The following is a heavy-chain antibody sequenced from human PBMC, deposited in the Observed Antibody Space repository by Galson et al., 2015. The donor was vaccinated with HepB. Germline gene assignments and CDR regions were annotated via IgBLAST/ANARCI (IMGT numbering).Heavy chain of an antibody. CDR1: GFTFSTYW. J-gene: IGHJ4*02. CDR2: VNGDGSST. V-gene: IGHV3-74*01. D-gene: IGHD1-1*01. Sequence: SLRLPCAASGFTFSTYWMHWVRQPPGKGLVWVSRVNGDGSSTTYADSVKGRFTISRDNAKNTLYLQMNSLRADDTAVYYCARVDWNPDYWGQGTLVTVSS. CDR3: ARVDWNPDY.